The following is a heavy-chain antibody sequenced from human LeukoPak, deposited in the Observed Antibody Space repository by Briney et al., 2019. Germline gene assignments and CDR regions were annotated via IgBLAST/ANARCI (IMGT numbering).Heavy chain of an antibody. V-gene: IGHV3-23*01. CDR2: ISGSGGST. CDR3: AKDTYYYDSSGYLYFDY. J-gene: IGHJ4*02. D-gene: IGHD3-22*01. CDR1: GFTVSSNY. Sequence: PGGSLRLSCAASGFTVSSNYMSWVRQAPGKGLEWVLAISGSGGSTYYADSVKGRFTISRDNSKNTLYLQMNSLRAEDTAVYYCAKDTYYYDSSGYLYFDYWGQGTLVTVSS.